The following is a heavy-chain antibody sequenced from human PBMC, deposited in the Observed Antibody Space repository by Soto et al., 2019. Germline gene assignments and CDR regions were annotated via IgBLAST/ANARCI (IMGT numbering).Heavy chain of an antibody. Sequence: SETLSLTCAVYGGSFSGYYWSWIRQPPGKGLEWIGEINHSGSTNYNPSLKSRVTISVDTSKNQFSLKLSSVTAADTAVYYCARGSPRTKRYNWFDPWGQGTLVTVSS. CDR2: INHSGST. CDR3: ARGSPRTKRYNWFDP. V-gene: IGHV4-34*01. CDR1: GGSFSGYY. J-gene: IGHJ5*02.